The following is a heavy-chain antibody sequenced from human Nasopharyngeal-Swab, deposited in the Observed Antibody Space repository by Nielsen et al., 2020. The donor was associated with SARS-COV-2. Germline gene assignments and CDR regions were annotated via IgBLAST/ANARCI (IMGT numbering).Heavy chain of an antibody. CDR1: GFIVSSNY. J-gene: IGHJ6*02. CDR3: ARGGYSYGYYYYGMDV. V-gene: IGHV3-53*01. CDR2: IYSGGST. D-gene: IGHD5-18*01. Sequence: GESLKISCAASGFIVSSNYMSWVRQAPGKGLEWVSVIYSGGSTYYADSVKGRFTISRDNSKNTLYLQMNSLGAEDTAVYYCARGGYSYGYYYYGMDVWGQGTTVTVSS.